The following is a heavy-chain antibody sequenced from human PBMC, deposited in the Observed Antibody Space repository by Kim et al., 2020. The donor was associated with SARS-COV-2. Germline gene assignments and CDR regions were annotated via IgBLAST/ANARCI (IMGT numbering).Heavy chain of an antibody. J-gene: IGHJ5*02. D-gene: IGHD2-21*02. V-gene: IGHV4-59*01. CDR1: GGSISSYY. CDR3: ARDPGDSWGDWFDP. Sequence: SETLSLTCTVSGGSISSYYWSWIRQPPGKGLEWIGYIYYSGSTNYNPSLKSRVTISVDTSKNQFSLKLSSVTAADTAVYYCARDPGDSWGDWFDPWGQGTLVTVSS. CDR2: IYYSGST.